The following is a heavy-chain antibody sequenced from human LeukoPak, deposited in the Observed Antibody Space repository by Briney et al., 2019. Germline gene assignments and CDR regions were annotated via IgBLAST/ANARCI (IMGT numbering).Heavy chain of an antibody. CDR2: INRGGT. Sequence: ASVKVSCKASGYTFTGYYIHWVRQAPGQGLEWMGWINRGGTNYAQKFQGRVTMTRDTSISTAYMELSRLRSDDTAMYYCATGIAVAGSFDYWGQGTLVTVSS. V-gene: IGHV1-2*02. J-gene: IGHJ4*02. CDR1: GYTFTGYY. D-gene: IGHD6-19*01. CDR3: ATGIAVAGSFDY.